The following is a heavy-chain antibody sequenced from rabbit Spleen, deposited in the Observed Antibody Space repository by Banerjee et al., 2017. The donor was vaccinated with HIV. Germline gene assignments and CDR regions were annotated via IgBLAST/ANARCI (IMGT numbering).Heavy chain of an antibody. CDR2: IDTSDGDT. J-gene: IGHJ2*01. CDR3: ARNYVNVFDP. CDR1: GFSFSSNW. D-gene: IGHD1-1*01. Sequence: LAASGGGLVKPGGTLTLTCTVSGFSFSSNWICWVRQAPGKGLEWIACIDTSDGDTDYANWPKGRFTISKASSTTVTRQMTSLTAADTATYVCARNYVNVFDPWGPGTLVTVS. V-gene: IGHV1S45*01.